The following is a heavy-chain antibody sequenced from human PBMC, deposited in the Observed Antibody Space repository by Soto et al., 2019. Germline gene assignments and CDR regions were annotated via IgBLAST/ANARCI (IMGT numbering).Heavy chain of an antibody. CDR3: ARDRGYYGSGSYYPPED. V-gene: IGHV4-59*13. CDR1: GGSIDSYY. Sequence: QVQLQESGPGLVKSSETLSLTFIVSGGSIDSYYWSWIRQPPGKGLEWIGYIYYSGRTKYHPYLESRVAISVDTSKKQFSLNLTSVNAADTAVYHCARDRGYYGSGSYYPPEDWGQGTLVIVSS. D-gene: IGHD3-10*01. J-gene: IGHJ4*02. CDR2: IYYSGRT.